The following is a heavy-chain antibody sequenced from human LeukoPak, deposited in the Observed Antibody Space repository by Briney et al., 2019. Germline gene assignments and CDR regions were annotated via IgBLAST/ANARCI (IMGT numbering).Heavy chain of an antibody. CDR2: ISGRGDST. CDR3: AKDGGNIVVVVAAMHY. Sequence: GGSLRLSCAVSGFTFSTFAMNWVRHAPGKGLEWVSSISGRGDSTYYADSVKGRFTISRDNSKNTLYLQMNSLRADDTAVYYCAKDGGNIVVVVAAMHYWGQGTLVTVSS. CDR1: GFTFSTFA. D-gene: IGHD2-15*01. V-gene: IGHV3-23*01. J-gene: IGHJ4*02.